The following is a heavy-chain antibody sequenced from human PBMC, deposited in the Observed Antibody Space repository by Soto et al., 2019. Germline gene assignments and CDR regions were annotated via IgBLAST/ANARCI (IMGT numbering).Heavy chain of an antibody. CDR3: ARDLLDMITFGGVPFDY. Sequence: QVRLVQSGAEVKKPGASVKVSCKASGYTFTSYGISWVRQAPGQGLEWMGWISAYNGNTNYAQKLQGRVTITTDTFTSTAYMELRSLRSDDTAVYYCARDLLDMITFGGVPFDYWGQGTMVTVSA. CDR1: GYTFTSYG. J-gene: IGHJ4*02. D-gene: IGHD3-16*01. V-gene: IGHV1-18*01. CDR2: ISAYNGNT.